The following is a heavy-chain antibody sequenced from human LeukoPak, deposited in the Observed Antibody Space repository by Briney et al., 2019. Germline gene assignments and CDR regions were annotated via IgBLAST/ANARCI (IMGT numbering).Heavy chain of an antibody. CDR3: AKGYCTNGVCYKGIFDY. V-gene: IGHV1-18*01. D-gene: IGHD2-8*01. CDR1: GYTFTSYG. Sequence: ASVKVSCXASGYTFTSYGISWVRQAPGQGLEWMGWISAYNGNTNYAQKLQGRVTMTTDTSTSTAYMELRSLRSDDTAVYYCAKGYCTNGVCYKGIFDYWGQGTLVTVSS. J-gene: IGHJ4*02. CDR2: ISAYNGNT.